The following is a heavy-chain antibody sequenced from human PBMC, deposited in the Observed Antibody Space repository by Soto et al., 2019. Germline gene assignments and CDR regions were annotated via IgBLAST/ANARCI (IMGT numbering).Heavy chain of an antibody. Sequence: TGGSLRLSCAGSGFTFNNYGVHWVRQPPGKGLEWVSVIGNDGSVKYYADSVKGRFTLSRDNSKNTLYLQMNSLRADDTAVYYCARDMSGGTYNYYYGMDVWGQGTTVTVSS. CDR2: IGNDGSVK. CDR1: GFTFNNYG. D-gene: IGHD1-26*01. CDR3: ARDMSGGTYNYYYGMDV. V-gene: IGHV3-33*08. J-gene: IGHJ6*02.